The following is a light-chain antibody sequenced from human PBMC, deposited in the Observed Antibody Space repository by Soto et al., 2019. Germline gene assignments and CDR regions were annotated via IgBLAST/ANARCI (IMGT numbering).Light chain of an antibody. J-gene: IGKJ5*01. CDR2: DAS. Sequence: DVQMTQSPSSLSASVGDRVTITCQASQDINNYLNWYQQKPGKAPKLLIYDASNLERGVPTRFTGSGSGKHFTFTISSLQPEHIATYFCQQYDFLVTFGQGTRLEIQ. CDR1: QDINNY. CDR3: QQYDFLVT. V-gene: IGKV1-33*01.